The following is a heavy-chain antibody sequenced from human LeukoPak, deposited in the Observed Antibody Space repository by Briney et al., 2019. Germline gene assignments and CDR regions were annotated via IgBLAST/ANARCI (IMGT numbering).Heavy chain of an antibody. CDR3: ARGVYCRGGACPDAFDI. Sequence: PGGSLGLSCAASGFAFSDHYMDWVRQTPGKGLEWIGRTRNKGHSYTTEYAETVKGRFTISRDDSKNSLYQQMNSLNTEDTAVYYCARGVYCRGGACPDAFDIWAEGTMV. V-gene: IGHV3-72*01. CDR1: GFAFSDHY. J-gene: IGHJ3*02. CDR2: TRNKGHSYTT. D-gene: IGHD2-15*01.